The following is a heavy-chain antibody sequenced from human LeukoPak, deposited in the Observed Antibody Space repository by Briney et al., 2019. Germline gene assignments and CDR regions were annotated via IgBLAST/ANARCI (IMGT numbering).Heavy chain of an antibody. J-gene: IGHJ6*03. CDR2: INHSGST. D-gene: IGHD5-18*01. CDR1: GGSFSGYY. CDR3: ARGRLWFYYMDV. V-gene: IGHV4-34*01. Sequence: SETLSLTCAVYGGSFSGYYWSWIRQPPGKGLEWIGEINHSGSTNYNPSLKSRVTISVDTSKNQFSLKLSSVTAADTAVYYCARGRLWFYYMDVRGKGTTVTISS.